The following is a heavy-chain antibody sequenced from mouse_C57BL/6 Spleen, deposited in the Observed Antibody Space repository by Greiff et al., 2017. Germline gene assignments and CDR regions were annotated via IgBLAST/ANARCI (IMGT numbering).Heavy chain of an antibody. D-gene: IGHD1-1*01. J-gene: IGHJ3*01. Sequence: VQLQQPGAELVKPGASVKLSCKASGYTFTSYWMHWVKQRPGRGLEWIGRIDPNSGGTKYNEKFKGKATLTVDKPSSTAYMQLSSLTSEDAAVYYCAREDYYGSSPWFAYWGQGTLVTVSA. CDR2: IDPNSGGT. CDR3: AREDYYGSSPWFAY. CDR1: GYTFTSYW. V-gene: IGHV1-72*01.